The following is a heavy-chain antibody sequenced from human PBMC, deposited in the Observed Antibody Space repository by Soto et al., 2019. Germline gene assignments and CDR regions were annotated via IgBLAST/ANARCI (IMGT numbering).Heavy chain of an antibody. D-gene: IGHD3-22*01. J-gene: IGHJ4*02. Sequence: QVQLQESGPGLVKPSGTLSLTCAVSGGSITSSNWWSWVRQPPGKGLEWIGEIYHSGSTNYNPSLKSRRTISVDKSTNQFSLKLSSVAAADTAVYYCARWRFYYDSRGSYYFDSWGQGTLVTVSS. V-gene: IGHV4-4*02. CDR2: IYHSGST. CDR3: ARWRFYYDSRGSYYFDS. CDR1: GGSITSSNW.